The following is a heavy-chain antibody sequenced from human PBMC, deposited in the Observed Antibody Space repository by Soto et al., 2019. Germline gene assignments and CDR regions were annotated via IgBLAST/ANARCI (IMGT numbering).Heavy chain of an antibody. CDR2: VYYSWTT. V-gene: IGHV4-30-4*01. D-gene: IGHD2-21*02. J-gene: IGHJ4*02. CDR1: GGSVSSGDSY. CDR3: AIGRLSGPPTPPHDY. Sequence: QVQLHESGPGLVKPSQTLSLTCTVSGGSVSSGDSYCTWIRQAPGKGLEWVGHVYYSWTTYYNPSLKGGLTMTVDTSKNQVSLTLSSVTAADTAVYFCAIGRLSGPPTPPHDYWGQGTPVTVSS.